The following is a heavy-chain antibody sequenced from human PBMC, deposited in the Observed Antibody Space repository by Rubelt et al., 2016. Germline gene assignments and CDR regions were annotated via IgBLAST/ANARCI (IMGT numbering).Heavy chain of an antibody. J-gene: IGHJ6*02. CDR1: GGTFSSYA. CDR3: ARDLRGDHSGSYWWGDYYGMDV. V-gene: IGHV1-69*01. CDR2: IIPIFGTA. Sequence: VKVSCKASGGTFSSYAISWVRQAPGQGLEWMGGIIPIFGTANYAQKFQGRVTITADESTSTAYMELSSLRSEDTAVYYCARDLRGDHSGSYWWGDYYGMDVWGQGTTVTVSS. D-gene: IGHD1-26*01.